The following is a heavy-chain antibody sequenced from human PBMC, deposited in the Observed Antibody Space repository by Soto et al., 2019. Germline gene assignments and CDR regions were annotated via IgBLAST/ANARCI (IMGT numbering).Heavy chain of an antibody. CDR2: INHSGST. D-gene: IGHD4-4*01. Sequence: SETLSLTCAVYGGSFSGYYWSWIRQPPGKGLEWIGEINHSGSTNYNPSLKSRVTISVDTSKNQFSLNLNSVTASDTAVYFCVSQRTTVITQAYFDYWGPGALVTVSS. V-gene: IGHV4-34*01. J-gene: IGHJ4*02. CDR1: GGSFSGYY. CDR3: VSQRTTVITQAYFDY.